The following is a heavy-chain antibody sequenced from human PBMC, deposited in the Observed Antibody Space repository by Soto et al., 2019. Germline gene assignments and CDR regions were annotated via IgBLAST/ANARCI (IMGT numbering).Heavy chain of an antibody. CDR1: GFTVSSNY. CDR2: IYSGGST. D-gene: IGHD3-10*01. J-gene: IGHJ6*02. V-gene: IGHV3-66*01. Sequence: GGSLRLSCAASGFTVSSNYMSWVRQAPGKGLEWVSVIYSGGSTYYADSVKGRFTISRDNSKNTLYLQMNSLRAEDTAVYYCASLLLWFGEFPYGMDVWGQGTTVTVSS. CDR3: ASLLLWFGEFPYGMDV.